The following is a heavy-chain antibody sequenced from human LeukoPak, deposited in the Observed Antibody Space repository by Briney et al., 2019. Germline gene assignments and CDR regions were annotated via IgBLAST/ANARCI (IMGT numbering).Heavy chain of an antibody. D-gene: IGHD4-11*01. J-gene: IGHJ4*02. CDR3: ARAFNSIQPLDY. V-gene: IGHV1-18*01. Sequence: ASVKVSCKASAYTFTSYGISWVRQAPGQGLEWMGWISVYNGHTNYAQNLQGRVTMTTDTSTSTAYMELRSLRSDDTAVYYCARAFNSIQPLDYWGQGTLVTVSS. CDR1: AYTFTSYG. CDR2: ISVYNGHT.